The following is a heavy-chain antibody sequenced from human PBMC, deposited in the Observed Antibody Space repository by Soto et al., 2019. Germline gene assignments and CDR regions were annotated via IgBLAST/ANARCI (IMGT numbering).Heavy chain of an antibody. CDR2: ISYDGTGS. J-gene: IGHJ4*02. V-gene: IGHV3-30*18. CDR1: GSIFSSYG. D-gene: IGHD3-9*01. CDR3: AKPLFYSDRWYFDY. Sequence: PGGSLRLSCAASGSIFSSYGMHWVRQAPGKGLEWVTVISYDGTGSYYADSVKGRFTISRDNSKNTVYLQMNSLRAEDTAVYYCAKPLFYSDRWYFDYWGQGTPVTVSS.